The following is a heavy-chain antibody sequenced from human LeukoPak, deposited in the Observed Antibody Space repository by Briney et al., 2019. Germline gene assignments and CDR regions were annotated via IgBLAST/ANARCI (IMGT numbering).Heavy chain of an antibody. V-gene: IGHV3-9*01. CDR3: AKDLSSSWYNSYYYYGMDV. D-gene: IGHD6-13*01. Sequence: GGSLRLSCAASGFTFDDYAMHWVRQAPGKGLEGVSGISWNSGSIGYADSVKGRFTISRDNAKNSLYLQMNSLRAEDTALYYCAKDLSSSWYNSYYYYGMDVWGQGTTVTVSS. J-gene: IGHJ6*02. CDR2: ISWNSGSI. CDR1: GFTFDDYA.